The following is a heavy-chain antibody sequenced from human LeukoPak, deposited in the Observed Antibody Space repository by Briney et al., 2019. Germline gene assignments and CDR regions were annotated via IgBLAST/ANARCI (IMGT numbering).Heavy chain of an antibody. CDR1: GGTFSSYA. Sequence: SVKVSCKASGGTFSSYAISWVRQAPGQGLEWMGRIIPILGIANYARKFQGRVTITADKSTSTAYMELSSLRSEDAAVYYCARGAIIVGATTTDDYWGQGTLVTVSS. V-gene: IGHV1-69*04. D-gene: IGHD1-26*01. CDR2: IIPILGIA. J-gene: IGHJ4*02. CDR3: ARGAIIVGATTTDDY.